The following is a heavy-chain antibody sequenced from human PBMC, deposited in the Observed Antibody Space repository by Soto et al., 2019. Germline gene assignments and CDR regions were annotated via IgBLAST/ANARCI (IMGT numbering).Heavy chain of an antibody. CDR3: ARGLEQQLVSDYYMDV. CDR1: GGSISSSSYY. CDR2: IYYSGST. J-gene: IGHJ6*03. Sequence: PSETLSLTCTVSGGSISSSSYYWGWIRQPPGKGLEWIGSIYYSGSTYYNPSLKSRVTISVDTSKNQFSLKLSSVTAADTAVYYCARGLEQQLVSDYYMDVWGKGTTVTVSS. D-gene: IGHD6-13*01. V-gene: IGHV4-39*01.